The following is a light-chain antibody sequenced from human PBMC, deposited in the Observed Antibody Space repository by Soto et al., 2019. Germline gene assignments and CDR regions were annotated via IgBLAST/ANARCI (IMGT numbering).Light chain of an antibody. Sequence: DIQMTQSPSTLSASVGDRVTITCRASHSISSSLAWYQQKPGEVPKLLIYDASNLQSGVPSRFSGSGSGTDFTLTISSLQPEDFATYYCQHIYTIPITFGQGTRLEIK. CDR2: DAS. V-gene: IGKV1-5*01. CDR3: QHIYTIPIT. CDR1: HSISSS. J-gene: IGKJ5*01.